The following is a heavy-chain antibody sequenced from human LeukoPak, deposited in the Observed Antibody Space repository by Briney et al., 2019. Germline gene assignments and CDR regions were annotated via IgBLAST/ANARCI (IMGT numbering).Heavy chain of an antibody. V-gene: IGHV4-30-2*01. D-gene: IGHD6-19*01. CDR3: ARLINVAVAADY. J-gene: IGHJ4*02. Sequence: SETLSLTCAVSGGSISSGGHSWSWIRQPPGKGLEWIGYIYHSGSTYYNPSLKSRVTISVDRSKNQFSLKLSSVTAADTAVYYCARLINVAVAADYWGQGTLVTVSS. CDR2: IYHSGST. CDR1: GGSISSGGHS.